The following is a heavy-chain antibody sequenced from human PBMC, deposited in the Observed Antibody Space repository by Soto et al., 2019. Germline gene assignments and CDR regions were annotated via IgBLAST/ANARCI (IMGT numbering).Heavy chain of an antibody. CDR1: GFSLSTSGVG. CDR3: VHKGGGDRILDY. D-gene: IGHD3-16*01. J-gene: IGHJ4*02. V-gene: IGHV2-5*02. Sequence: QITLKESGPALVKPTQTLTLTCTFSGFSLSTSGVGVGWIRQPPGEALEWLALIYWDDYKNFSPSLERRLTITKDTPKNQVVLTMTNMDPVDTATYYCVHKGGGDRILDYWGQGTLVTVSS. CDR2: IYWDDYK.